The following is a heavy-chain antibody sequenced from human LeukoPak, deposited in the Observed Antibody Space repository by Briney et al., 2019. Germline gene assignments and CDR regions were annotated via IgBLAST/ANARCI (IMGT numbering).Heavy chain of an antibody. CDR2: ISSNGGST. D-gene: IGHD3-10*01. J-gene: IGHJ6*03. CDR1: GFTFSSYA. CDR3: ARVTSGSWRDYYYYMDV. V-gene: IGHV3-64*01. Sequence: GGSLRLSCAASGFTFSSYAMHWVRQAPGKGLEYVSAISSNGGSTYYANSVKGRFTISRDNSKNTLYLQMGSLRAEDMAVYYCARVTSGSWRDYYYYMDVWGKGTTVTVSS.